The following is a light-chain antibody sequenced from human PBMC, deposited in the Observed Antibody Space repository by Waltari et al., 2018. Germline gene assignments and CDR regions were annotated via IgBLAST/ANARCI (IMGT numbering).Light chain of an antibody. V-gene: IGKV3-20*01. Sequence: EIVLTQSPGTLSVSPGDSATLSCRASENISKYLTWYQQKPGQAPRLLIYAASTRSTGIPDRFSGSGCGTDFSLTISSLEPEDFAVYYCQHYVGLPVTFGQGTKVEIK. CDR1: ENISKY. J-gene: IGKJ1*01. CDR2: AAS. CDR3: QHYVGLPVT.